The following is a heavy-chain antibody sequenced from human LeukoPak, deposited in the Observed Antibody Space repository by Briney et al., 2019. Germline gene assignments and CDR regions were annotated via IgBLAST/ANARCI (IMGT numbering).Heavy chain of an antibody. CDR1: GYSFTSYW. CDR3: ARPRIAARLSAFDI. CDR2: IYPGDSDT. V-gene: IGHV5-51*01. D-gene: IGHD6-6*01. Sequence: GESLKISCKGSGYSFTSYWIGWVRQMPGKGLGWMGIIYPGDSDTRYSPSFQGQVTISADKSISTAYLQWSSLKASDTAMYYCARPRIAARLSAFDIWGQGTMGTVSS. J-gene: IGHJ3*02.